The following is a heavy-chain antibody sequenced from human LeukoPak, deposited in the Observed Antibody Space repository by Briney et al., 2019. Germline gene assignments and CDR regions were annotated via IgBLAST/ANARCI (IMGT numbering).Heavy chain of an antibody. V-gene: IGHV3-21*01. J-gene: IGHJ3*02. Sequence: GGSLRLSCAASGFTFSGYSMNWVRQAPGKGLEWVSSISSSSSYIYYADSVKGRFTISRDNAKNSLYLQMNSLRAEDTAVYYCARGTTVTPYDVFDIWGQGTMVTVSS. D-gene: IGHD4-17*01. CDR3: ARGTTVTPYDVFDI. CDR2: ISSSSSYI. CDR1: GFTFSGYS.